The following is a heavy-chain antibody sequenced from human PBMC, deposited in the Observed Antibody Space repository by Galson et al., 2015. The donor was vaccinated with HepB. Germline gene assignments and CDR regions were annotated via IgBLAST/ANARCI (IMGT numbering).Heavy chain of an antibody. V-gene: IGHV1-69*06. CDR3: ARSGLYDTSPTPPLYFYYGMDG. J-gene: IGHJ6*02. CDR1: GGTFGTYA. CDR2: IVPLFGSG. D-gene: IGHD4/OR15-4a*01. Sequence: SVKVSCKASGGTFGTYAISWVRRAPGQGLEWMGGIVPLFGSGNYAPRFQGRVTITADKSTSTAYMELSSLTSEDTAVYYCARSGLYDTSPTPPLYFYYGMDGWGQGTTVIVSS.